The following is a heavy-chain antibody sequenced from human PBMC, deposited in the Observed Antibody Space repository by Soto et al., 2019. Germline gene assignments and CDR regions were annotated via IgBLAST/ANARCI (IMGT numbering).Heavy chain of an antibody. J-gene: IGHJ4*02. D-gene: IGHD5-12*01. V-gene: IGHV3-64*01. CDR3: ARAKGRNIVATGSPGYFDY. CDR1: GFTFSSYA. CDR2: ISSNGGST. Sequence: EVQLVESGGGLVQPGGSLRLSCAASGFTFSSYAMHWVRQAPGKGLEYVSAISSNGGSTYYANSVKGRFTISRDNSKNTLYLQMGRLRAEDMAVYYCARAKGRNIVATGSPGYFDYWGQGTLVTVSS.